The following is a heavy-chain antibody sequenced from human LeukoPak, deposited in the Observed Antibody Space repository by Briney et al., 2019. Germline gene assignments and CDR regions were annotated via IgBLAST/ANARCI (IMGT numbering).Heavy chain of an antibody. V-gene: IGHV1-58*01. CDR2: IVVGSGNT. Sequence: ASVTVSFKASGFTFTSSAVQWVRQARGQRLEWIGWIVVGSGNTNDAQKFQERVTITRDMSTSTAYMELSSLRSEDTAVYYCAASPDYYDSSGYSYYFDYWGQGTLVTVSS. CDR1: GFTFTSSA. CDR3: AASPDYYDSSGYSYYFDY. D-gene: IGHD3-22*01. J-gene: IGHJ4*02.